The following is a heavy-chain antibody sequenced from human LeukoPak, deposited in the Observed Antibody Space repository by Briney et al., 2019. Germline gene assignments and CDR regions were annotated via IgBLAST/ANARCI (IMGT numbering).Heavy chain of an antibody. D-gene: IGHD2-21*01. Sequence: GSLRLSCAASGFIFSSYWMHWVRQAPGKGLEWVSRINNDGSGTNYADSVKGRFTISRDNAKNTLYLQMNSLRAEDTAVYYCAGGGRGGCASCMDVWGQGTTVTVSS. J-gene: IGHJ6*02. V-gene: IGHV3-74*01. CDR2: INNDGSGT. CDR1: GFIFSSYW. CDR3: AGGGRGGCASCMDV.